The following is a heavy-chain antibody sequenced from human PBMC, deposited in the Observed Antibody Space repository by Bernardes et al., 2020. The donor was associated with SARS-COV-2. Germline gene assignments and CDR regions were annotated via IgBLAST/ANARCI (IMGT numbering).Heavy chain of an antibody. CDR2: IYSSGSS. V-gene: IGHV4-39*01. CDR3: AGSSCGIDCYIGGLRSWDYGMDV. J-gene: IGHJ6*02. D-gene: IGHD2-21*02. CDR1: GASISTSNYY. Sequence: SETLSLTCTVSGASISTSNYYWGWIRQSPGKGLEWVGSIYSSGSSYYNPSLQSRVSASVDTLKNQFSLRLSYVTAADTAVYYCAGSSCGIDCYIGGLRSWDYGMDVWGQGTTVTVSS.